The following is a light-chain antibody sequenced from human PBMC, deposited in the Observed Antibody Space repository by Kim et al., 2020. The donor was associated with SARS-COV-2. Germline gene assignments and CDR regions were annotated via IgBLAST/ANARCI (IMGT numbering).Light chain of an antibody. CDR3: NSRDSNDNVV. CDR1: SLRSYY. V-gene: IGLV3-19*01. CDR2: GKN. Sequence: GLGQTVRVTCQGDSLRSYYVTWYQQKPGQAPILFIYGKNNRPSGIPDRFAGSSSGNTASLTITGTQAGDEADYYCNSRDSNDNVVFGGGTQLTVL. J-gene: IGLJ2*01.